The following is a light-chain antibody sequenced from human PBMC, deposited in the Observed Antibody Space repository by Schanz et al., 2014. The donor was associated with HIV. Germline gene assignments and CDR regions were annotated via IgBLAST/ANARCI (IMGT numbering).Light chain of an antibody. Sequence: QSALTQPASVSGSPGQSITISCTGTSSDVGGYNYVSWYQQPPGTAPKLMIYEVSNRPSGVPDRFSGSKSGNTASLTISGLQAEDEADYYCSSYTSSSTWVFGGGTKLTVL. J-gene: IGLJ3*02. CDR1: SSDVGGYNY. CDR3: SSYTSSSTWV. V-gene: IGLV2-14*01. CDR2: EVS.